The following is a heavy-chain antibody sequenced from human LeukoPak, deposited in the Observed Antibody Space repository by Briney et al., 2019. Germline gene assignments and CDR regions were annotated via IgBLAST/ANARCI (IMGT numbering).Heavy chain of an antibody. J-gene: IGHJ3*01. V-gene: IGHV3-7*01. CDR1: GFTFSSYW. CDR2: IRQDESEK. Sequence: GGSLRLSCTVSGFTFSSYWMTWVRHPPGKGLEWVANIRQDESEKYYADSVKCRFTISRGNAKNSLYLHMNSLRAEDTAVYYCARDSGSAYYYNSGTYYYDSFDFWGQGTTVTVSS. CDR3: ARDSGSAYYYNSGTYYYDSFDF. D-gene: IGHD3-10*01.